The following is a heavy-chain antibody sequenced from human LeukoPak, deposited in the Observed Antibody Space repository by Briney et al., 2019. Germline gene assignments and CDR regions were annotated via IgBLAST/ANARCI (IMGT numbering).Heavy chain of an antibody. CDR1: GFPFSGYW. CDR2: IDDDGAGT. J-gene: IGHJ5*02. Sequence: PGGSLRLSCAASGFPFSGYWMHWVRQAPGKGLVWVSRIDDDGAGTTYADSVKGRFTISRDNAKNTLCLQMNSLRVEDTAVYYCARSASGYDAWGQGTLVTVSS. D-gene: IGHD5-12*01. CDR3: ARSASGYDA. V-gene: IGHV3-74*01.